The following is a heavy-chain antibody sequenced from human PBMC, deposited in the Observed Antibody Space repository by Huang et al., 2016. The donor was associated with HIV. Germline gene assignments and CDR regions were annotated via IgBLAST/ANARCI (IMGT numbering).Heavy chain of an antibody. CDR1: GFTGSSHY. V-gene: IGHV3-53*01. Sequence: EVQLVESGGGLIEPGGSLRLSCAAAGFTGSSHYSGWVRQAPGEGPEGVSAIHIGGSTDYRDSVNGRFTISRDNSKNTLYLQMSSLRVEDTAIYYCAREGQAQGYRMGSWDYWGQGTLVAVSS. J-gene: IGHJ4*02. CDR3: AREGQAQGYRMGSWDY. CDR2: IHIGGST. D-gene: IGHD3-16*02.